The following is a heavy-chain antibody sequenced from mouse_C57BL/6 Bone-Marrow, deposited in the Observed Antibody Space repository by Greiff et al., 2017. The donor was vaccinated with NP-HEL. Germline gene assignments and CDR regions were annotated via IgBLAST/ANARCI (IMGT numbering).Heavy chain of an antibody. J-gene: IGHJ1*03. Sequence: QVQLQQPGAELVRPGSSVKLSCKASGYTFTSYWMHWVKQRPIQGLEWIGNIDPSDSETHYNQKFKGKATLTVDKSSSTAYMQLSSLTSEDSAVYYCASPYYGSSDWYFGGWGTATTVTAAS. D-gene: IGHD1-1*01. V-gene: IGHV1-52*01. CDR2: IDPSDSET. CDR1: GYTFTSYW. CDR3: ASPYYGSSDWYFGG.